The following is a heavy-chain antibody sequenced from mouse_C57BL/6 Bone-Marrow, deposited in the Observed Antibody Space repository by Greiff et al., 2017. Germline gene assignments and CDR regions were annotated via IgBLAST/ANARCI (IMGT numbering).Heavy chain of an antibody. CDR2: ISSGGSYT. CDR1: GFIFSSYG. D-gene: IGHD3-2*02. V-gene: IGHV5-6*02. Sequence: DVKLVESGGDLVKPGGSLKLSCAASGFIFSSYGMSWVRQTPDKRLEWVATISSGGSYTYYPDSVKGRFTISRDNAKNTLYLQMSSLKSEDTAMYYCARTAQATFYAMDYWGQGTSVTVSS. CDR3: ARTAQATFYAMDY. J-gene: IGHJ4*01.